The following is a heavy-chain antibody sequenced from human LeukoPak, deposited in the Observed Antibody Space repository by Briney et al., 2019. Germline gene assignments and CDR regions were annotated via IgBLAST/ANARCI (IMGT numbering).Heavy chain of an antibody. J-gene: IGHJ4*02. CDR3: ARGRSGSSYYFDY. D-gene: IGHD6-6*01. V-gene: IGHV3-48*01. CDR1: GFTFSSYS. CDR2: ISSSSSTI. Sequence: PGGSLTLSCAASGFTFSSYSMNWVRQAPGKGLEWVSYISSSSSTIYYADSVKGRFTISRDNAKNSLYLQMNSLRAEDTAVYYCARGRSGSSYYFDYWGQGTLVTVSS.